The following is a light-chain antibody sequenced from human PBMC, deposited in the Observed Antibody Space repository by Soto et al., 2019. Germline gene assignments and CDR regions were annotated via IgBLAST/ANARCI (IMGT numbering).Light chain of an antibody. V-gene: IGKV1-39*01. Sequence: DIQMTQSPSSLSASVGDRVTITCRASQSISNYLNWYQQRPGKAPKLMIYAASSLQSGVPSRFSGSGSGTDFTRTINSLQPEDFATYYCQQSYSTPWTFGQGTKVESK. CDR2: AAS. CDR3: QQSYSTPWT. J-gene: IGKJ1*01. CDR1: QSISNY.